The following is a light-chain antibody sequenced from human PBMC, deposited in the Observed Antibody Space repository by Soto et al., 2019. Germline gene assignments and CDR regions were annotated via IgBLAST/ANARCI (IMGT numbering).Light chain of an antibody. V-gene: IGKV3-20*01. CDR2: GGS. Sequence: EVVLSQSPGTLSLSPGERATLSCRASQSIRSSSLAWYQQKPGQAPRLLIYGGSSRATGIPDRFSGGGSETDFTLTISRLESEDSAVYYCQQYHSSPRTFGQGSKVDIK. CDR1: QSIRSSS. J-gene: IGKJ1*01. CDR3: QQYHSSPRT.